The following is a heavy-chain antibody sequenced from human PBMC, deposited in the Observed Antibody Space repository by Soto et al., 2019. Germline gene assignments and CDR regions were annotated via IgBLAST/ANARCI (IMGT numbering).Heavy chain of an antibody. Sequence: QVQLVQSGAEVKKPGSSVKVSCKASGGTFSSCAMSWVRQAPGQGLEWMGGIIPIFGTANYAQTFQGRVTITADESTSTAYMELSSLRSEDTAVYYCARSGARPGDYYYGMDVWGQGTTVTVSS. D-gene: IGHD3-10*01. CDR1: GGTFSSCA. CDR3: ARSGARPGDYYYGMDV. J-gene: IGHJ6*02. CDR2: IIPIFGTA. V-gene: IGHV1-69*12.